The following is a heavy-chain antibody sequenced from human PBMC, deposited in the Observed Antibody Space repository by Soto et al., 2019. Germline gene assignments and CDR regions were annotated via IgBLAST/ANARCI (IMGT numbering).Heavy chain of an antibody. CDR1: GASISSSNW. J-gene: IGHJ4*02. D-gene: IGHD2-2*02. Sequence: PSETLSLTCAVSGASISSSNWWSWVRQPPGKGLEWIGEIYHSGSTNYNPSLRSRVSISVDKSKNHFSLSLSSVTVADTAVYYCARVLCSITGCYSMSTDYWGQGTLVTVSS. V-gene: IGHV4-4*02. CDR3: ARVLCSITGCYSMSTDY. CDR2: IYHSGST.